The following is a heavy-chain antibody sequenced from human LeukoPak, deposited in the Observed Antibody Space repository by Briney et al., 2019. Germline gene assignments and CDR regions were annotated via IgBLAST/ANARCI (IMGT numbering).Heavy chain of an antibody. J-gene: IGHJ6*03. CDR1: GYTFTSYY. Sequence: GASVKVSCKASGYTFTSYYMHWVRQAPGQGLEWMGIINPSGGSTSYAQKFQGRVTITADKSTSTAYMELSSLRSEDTAVYYCATLIAARRDYYYMDVWGKGTTVTVSS. CDR3: ATLIAARRDYYYMDV. V-gene: IGHV1-46*01. D-gene: IGHD6-6*01. CDR2: INPSGGST.